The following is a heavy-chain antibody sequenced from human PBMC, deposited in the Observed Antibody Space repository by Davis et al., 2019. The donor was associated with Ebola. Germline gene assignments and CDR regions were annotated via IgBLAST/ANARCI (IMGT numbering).Heavy chain of an antibody. D-gene: IGHD1-20*01. CDR2: FDAEHGET. Sequence: ASVKVSCKVSGYTLTELSMHWVRQAPGKGLEWMGGFDAEHGETIYAQRFQGRVTMTEDTATDTAYMELSSLRSEDTAVYYCAAETGISGIMPTGYYGMDVWGAGTTVTVSS. CDR1: GYTLTELS. CDR3: AAETGISGIMPTGYYGMDV. J-gene: IGHJ6*04. V-gene: IGHV1-24*01.